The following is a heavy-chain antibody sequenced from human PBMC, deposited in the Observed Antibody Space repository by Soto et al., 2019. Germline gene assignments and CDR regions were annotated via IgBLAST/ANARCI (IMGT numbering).Heavy chain of an antibody. J-gene: IGHJ6*02. V-gene: IGHV4-34*01. CDR3: ARLRLVYSYGIYGMDV. CDR2: INHSGST. Sequence: QVQLQQWGAGLLKPSETLSLTCAVYGGSFSGYYWSWIRQPPGKGLEWIGEINHSGSTNYNPSLKSRVTISVDTSKNQFSLKLSSVTAADTAVYYCARLRLVYSYGIYGMDVWGQGTTVTVSS. D-gene: IGHD5-18*01. CDR1: GGSFSGYY.